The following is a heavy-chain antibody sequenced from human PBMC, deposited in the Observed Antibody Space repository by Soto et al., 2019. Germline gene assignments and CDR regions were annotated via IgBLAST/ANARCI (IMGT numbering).Heavy chain of an antibody. J-gene: IGHJ4*02. V-gene: IGHV2-5*02. CDR1: GFSLTAIGVG. D-gene: IGHD2-2*01. CDR3: ARFLWSSTGLYYFDY. CDR2: IYWDDDQ. Sequence: QITLKESGPTVVKPTQTLTLTCTFSGFSLTAIGVGVGWIRQPPGKALEWLALIYWDDDQRYSPSLKSRLTSTEDTSKNQVVLTMPNMDPVDTATYYCARFLWSSTGLYYFDYWGQGTLVTVSS.